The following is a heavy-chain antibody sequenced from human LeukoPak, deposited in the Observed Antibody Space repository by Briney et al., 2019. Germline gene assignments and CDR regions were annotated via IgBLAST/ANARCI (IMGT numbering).Heavy chain of an antibody. Sequence: GGSLRLSSAASGFTLSSNYMSWVRQAPGKGLEWGSVIYSGGSTYYADSAKASFNISRDNSKKTLHRQMNSLAAEDTAVYDCASDQVVPAANEYYFDYWGQGTLVTVSS. D-gene: IGHD2-2*01. CDR2: IYSGGST. CDR1: GFTLSSNY. V-gene: IGHV3-66*01. CDR3: ASDQVVPAANEYYFDY. J-gene: IGHJ4*02.